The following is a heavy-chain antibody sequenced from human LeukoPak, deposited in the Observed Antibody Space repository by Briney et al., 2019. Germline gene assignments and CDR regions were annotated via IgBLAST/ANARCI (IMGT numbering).Heavy chain of an antibody. D-gene: IGHD2-8*01. V-gene: IGHV3-23*01. J-gene: IGHJ4*02. CDR1: GITFSRKA. CDR2: ISGSGDNT. CDR3: EKLPDCSNDACSQGDY. Sequence: GGSLRLSCATSGITFSRKAMSWVRQAPGKGLEWVSAISGSGDNTYYVDAVRGRFTISRDNSKNTLYLHMNNLRAEDTAVYYCEKLPDCSNDACSQGDYWGQGTLVIVSS.